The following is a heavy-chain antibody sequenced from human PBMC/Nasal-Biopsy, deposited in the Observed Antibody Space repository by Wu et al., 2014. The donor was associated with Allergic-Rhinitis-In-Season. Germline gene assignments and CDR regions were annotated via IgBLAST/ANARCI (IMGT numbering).Heavy chain of an antibody. V-gene: IGHV1-46*01. CDR1: GYTFSSYY. D-gene: IGHD3-3*01. CDR2: INPSGDST. CDR3: ARDRDPHDTIFGVLYLDY. J-gene: IGHJ4*02. Sequence: VKVSCKASGYTFSSYYMHWVRQAPGQGLEWMGIINPSGDSTSYAQQFQGRVTMTRDTSTSILYMELSSLRSEDTAVYYCARDRDPHDTIFGVLYLDYWGQGTRVTVSS.